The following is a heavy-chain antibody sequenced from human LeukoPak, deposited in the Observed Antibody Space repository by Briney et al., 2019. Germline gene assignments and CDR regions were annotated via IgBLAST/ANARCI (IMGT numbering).Heavy chain of an antibody. J-gene: IGHJ4*02. V-gene: IGHV4-39*07. CDR1: GGSISSDYYY. CDR2: IYYSGST. CDR3: ARDPLLLWFGELSLTFDY. Sequence: SETLSLTCTVSGGSISSDYYYWGWIRQPPGKGLEWIGSIYYSGSTYYNPSLKSRVTISVDTSKNQFSLKLSSVTAADTAVYYCARDPLLLWFGELSLTFDYWGQGTLVTVSS. D-gene: IGHD3-10*01.